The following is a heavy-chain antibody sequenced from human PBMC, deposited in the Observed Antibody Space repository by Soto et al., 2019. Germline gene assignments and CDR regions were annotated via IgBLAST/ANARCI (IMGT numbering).Heavy chain of an antibody. CDR1: GFTFSNAR. CDR3: ARDQYCSGGSCYGGYFDY. D-gene: IGHD2-15*01. J-gene: IGHJ4*02. CDR2: IKSKTFGGTT. V-gene: IGHV3-15*01. Sequence: GGSLRLSCAASGFTFSNARMSWVRQAPGKGLEWVGLIKSKTFGGTTDYAAPVRGRFTISRDDSKNTLYLQMNSLKTEDTAVYYCARDQYCSGGSCYGGYFDYWGQGTLVTVSS.